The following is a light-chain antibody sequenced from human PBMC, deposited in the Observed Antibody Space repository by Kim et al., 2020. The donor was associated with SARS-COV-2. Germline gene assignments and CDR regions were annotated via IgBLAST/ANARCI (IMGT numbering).Light chain of an antibody. V-gene: IGKV3-20*01. Sequence: LSPGERAPLSCSASQSVSGSKLVWYQQKPGPAPRLLIYGASSRATGIPDRFSGSGSGTDFTLTISRLEPEDVAVYYCQQYGSSPRTFGQGTKLEI. CDR3: QQYGSSPRT. CDR1: QSVSGSK. J-gene: IGKJ2*01. CDR2: GAS.